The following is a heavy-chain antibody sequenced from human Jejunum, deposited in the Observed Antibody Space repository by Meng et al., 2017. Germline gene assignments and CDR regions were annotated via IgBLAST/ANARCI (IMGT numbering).Heavy chain of an antibody. D-gene: IGHD6-19*01. J-gene: IGHJ4*02. CDR1: GDSISSDNW. V-gene: IGHV4-4*02. Sequence: QVPLEESGPGRVKPSGTLSLTCAVSGDSISSDNWWSWVRQPPGKGPEWIGDIFRTGTSNYSPSLRSRVAIYMDKSKNQFSLSLNSVTAADTAVYYCARKGGTYSTGHFPHFDYWGQGTLVTVSS. CDR2: IFRTGTS. CDR3: ARKGGTYSTGHFPHFDY.